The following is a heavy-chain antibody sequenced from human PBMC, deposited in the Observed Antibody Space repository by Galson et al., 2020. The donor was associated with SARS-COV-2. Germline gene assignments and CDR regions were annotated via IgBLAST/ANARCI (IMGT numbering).Heavy chain of an antibody. Sequence: SETLSLTCAVYGGSFSGYYWSWIRQPPGKGLEWIGEINHSGSTNYNPSLKSRVTISVDTSKNQFSLKLSSVTAADTAVYYCARGRANYDILTGSYYGMDVWGQGTTVTVSS. CDR1: GGSFSGYY. J-gene: IGHJ6*02. V-gene: IGHV4-34*01. CDR3: ARGRANYDILTGSYYGMDV. CDR2: INHSGST. D-gene: IGHD3-9*01.